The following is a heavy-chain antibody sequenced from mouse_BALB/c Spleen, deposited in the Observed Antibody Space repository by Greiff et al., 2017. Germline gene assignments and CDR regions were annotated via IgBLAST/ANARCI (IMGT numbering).Heavy chain of an antibody. Sequence: VQLQQSGPGLVAPSQSLSITCTVSGFSLTSYGVHWVRQPPGKGLEWLGVIWAGGSTNYNSALMSRLSISKDNSKSQVFLKMNSLQTDDTAMYYCARDRGITLYYYAMDYWGQGTSVTVSS. J-gene: IGHJ4*01. V-gene: IGHV2-9*02. CDR3: ARDRGITLYYYAMDY. CDR1: GFSLTSYG. CDR2: IWAGGST. D-gene: IGHD2-4*01.